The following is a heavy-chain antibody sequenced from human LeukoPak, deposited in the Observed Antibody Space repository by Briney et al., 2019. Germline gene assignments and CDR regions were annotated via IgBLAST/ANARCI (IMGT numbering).Heavy chain of an antibody. D-gene: IGHD3-10*01. CDR2: INAGNGNT. Sequence: ASVKASCKASGYTFTSYAMHWVRQAPGQRLEWMGWINAGNGNTKYSQKFQRRVTITRDTSASTAYMELSSLRSEDTGVYYFARSILWFGVLSGMDVCGKGATVTVSS. CDR3: ARSILWFGVLSGMDV. J-gene: IGHJ6*04. CDR1: GYTFTSYA. V-gene: IGHV1-3*01.